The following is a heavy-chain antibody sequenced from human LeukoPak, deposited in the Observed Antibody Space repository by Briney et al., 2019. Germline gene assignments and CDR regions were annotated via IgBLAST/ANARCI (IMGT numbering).Heavy chain of an antibody. V-gene: IGHV3-30-3*01. CDR1: GFTFCSYA. CDR3: ARSKSSSSPNFDY. CDR2: ISYDGSNK. Sequence: PGGSLRLSCAASGFTFCSYATHWVRQAPGKGLEWVAVISYDGSNKYYADSVKGRFTISRDNSKNTLYLQMNSLRAEDTAVYYCARSKSSSSPNFDYWGQGTLVTVSS. D-gene: IGHD6-6*01. J-gene: IGHJ4*02.